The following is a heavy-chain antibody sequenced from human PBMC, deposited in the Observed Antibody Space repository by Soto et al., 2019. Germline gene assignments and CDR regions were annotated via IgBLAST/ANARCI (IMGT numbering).Heavy chain of an antibody. CDR3: ARGSVVVVAASPLYYFDY. V-gene: IGHV3-33*01. Sequence: PGGSLRLSCAASGFTFSSYGMHWVLQAPGKGLEWVAVIWYDGSNKYYADSVKGRFTISRDNSKNTLYLQMNSLRAEDTAVYYCARGSVVVVAASPLYYFDYWGQGTLVTVSS. CDR1: GFTFSSYG. J-gene: IGHJ4*02. CDR2: IWYDGSNK. D-gene: IGHD2-15*01.